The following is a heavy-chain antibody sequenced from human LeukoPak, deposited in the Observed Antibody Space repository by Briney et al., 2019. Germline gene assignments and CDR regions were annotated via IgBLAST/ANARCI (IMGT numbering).Heavy chain of an antibody. Sequence: NPSETLSLTCTVSGGSISSYYWSWIRQPPGKGLEWIGYIYYSGSTNYNPSLKSRVTISVDTSKNQFSLKLSSVTAADTAVYYCARTAGPTMVLFDYWGQGTLVTVSS. CDR2: IYYSGST. D-gene: IGHD4/OR15-4a*01. V-gene: IGHV4-59*01. CDR1: GGSISSYY. J-gene: IGHJ4*02. CDR3: ARTAGPTMVLFDY.